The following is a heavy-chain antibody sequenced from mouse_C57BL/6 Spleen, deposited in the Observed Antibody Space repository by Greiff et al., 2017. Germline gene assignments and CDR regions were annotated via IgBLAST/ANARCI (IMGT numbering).Heavy chain of an antibody. Sequence: VQLQQSGAELVRPGASVKLSCTASGFNIKDDYMHWVKQRPEQGLEWIGWIDPENGDTEYASKFQGKAPITADTSSNTAYLQLSSLTSEDTAVYYCTTRYRGYWGQGTTLTVSS. CDR1: GFNIKDDY. CDR2: IDPENGDT. CDR3: TTRYRGY. J-gene: IGHJ2*01. V-gene: IGHV14-4*01. D-gene: IGHD2-12*01.